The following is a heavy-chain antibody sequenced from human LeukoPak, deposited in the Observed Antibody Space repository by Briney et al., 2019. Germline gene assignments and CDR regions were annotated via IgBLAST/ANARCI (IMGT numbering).Heavy chain of an antibody. CDR3: ARDPVSVGLRINSDF. Sequence: GGSLRLSCAASGFIFNSFWMHWVRQAPGKGLVCVSRINNDGSDTSYADSVKGRFTISRDNSKNTVYLQMNSLRVEDTAVYYCARDPVSVGLRINSDFWGQGTLVTVSS. CDR1: GFIFNSFW. CDR2: INNDGSDT. V-gene: IGHV3-74*01. J-gene: IGHJ4*02. D-gene: IGHD3-3*01.